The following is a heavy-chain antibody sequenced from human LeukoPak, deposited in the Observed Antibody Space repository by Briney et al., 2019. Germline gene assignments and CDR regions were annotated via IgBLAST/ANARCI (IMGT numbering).Heavy chain of an antibody. Sequence: PSETLSLTCNVSGGSISNYYWSWIRQPPGKGLEYIGYISYSGSTNYNPSLESRVNISVDTSKNQFSLNLNSVTAADTAVYYCARVGIAVAGTADYWGQGTLVTVSS. V-gene: IGHV4-59*08. CDR3: ARVGIAVAGTADY. D-gene: IGHD6-19*01. CDR2: ISYSGST. CDR1: GGSISNYY. J-gene: IGHJ4*02.